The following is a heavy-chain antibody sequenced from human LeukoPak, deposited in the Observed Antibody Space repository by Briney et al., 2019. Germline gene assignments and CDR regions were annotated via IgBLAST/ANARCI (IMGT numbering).Heavy chain of an antibody. Sequence: GGSLRLSCAASGSTFSSYGMHWVRQAPGKGLEWVAVISYDGSNKYYADSVKGRFTISRDNSKNTLYLQMNSLRAEDTAVYYCAKVAAAALGPHDYWGQGTLVTVSS. CDR3: AKVAAAALGPHDY. D-gene: IGHD6-13*01. J-gene: IGHJ4*02. CDR2: ISYDGSNK. V-gene: IGHV3-30*18. CDR1: GSTFSSYG.